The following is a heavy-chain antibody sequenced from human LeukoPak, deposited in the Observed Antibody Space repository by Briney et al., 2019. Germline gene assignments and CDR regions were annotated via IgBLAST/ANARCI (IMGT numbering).Heavy chain of an antibody. D-gene: IGHD5-12*01. CDR3: AKRGNSDYYYMDV. V-gene: IGHV3-23*01. CDR2: LSYNGDNR. Sequence: GGSLRLSCAASGFTFSSYAMSWVRQAPGKGLEWVSTLSYNGDNRYYADSVKGRFTISRDSSRNTLYLQINSLRAEDTAVYYCAKRGNSDYYYMDVWGKGTTVTVSS. CDR1: GFTFSSYA. J-gene: IGHJ6*03.